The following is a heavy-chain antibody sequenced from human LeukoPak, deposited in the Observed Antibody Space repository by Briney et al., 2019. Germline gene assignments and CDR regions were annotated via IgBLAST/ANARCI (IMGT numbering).Heavy chain of an antibody. D-gene: IGHD3-10*01. J-gene: IGHJ4*02. V-gene: IGHV4-38-2*01. CDR2: IYHSGST. CDR3: ARAGLSMVRGVIIDY. Sequence: SETLSLTCAVSGYSISSGYYWGWIRQPPGKGLEWIGSIYHSGSTYYNPSLKSRVTISVDTSKNQFSLKLSSVTAADTGVYYCARAGLSMVRGVIIDYWGQGTLVTVS. CDR1: GYSISSGYY.